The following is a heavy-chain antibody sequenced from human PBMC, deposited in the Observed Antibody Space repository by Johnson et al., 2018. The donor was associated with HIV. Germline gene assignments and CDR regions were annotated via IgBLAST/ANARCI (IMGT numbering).Heavy chain of an antibody. D-gene: IGHD3-9*01. Sequence: QVQLVESGGGVVQPGGSLRLSCLASGFTFSDYYMSWIRQAPGKGLEWVSYISSSGSTIYYADSVKGRFTISRDNAKNSLYLQVNSLSAEDTAVYYCARGWLFLDAFDIWGQGTMVTVSS. V-gene: IGHV3-11*04. J-gene: IGHJ3*02. CDR2: ISSSGSTI. CDR3: ARGWLFLDAFDI. CDR1: GFTFSDYY.